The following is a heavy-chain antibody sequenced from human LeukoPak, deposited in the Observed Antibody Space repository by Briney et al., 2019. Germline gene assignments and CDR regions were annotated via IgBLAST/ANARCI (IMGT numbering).Heavy chain of an antibody. J-gene: IGHJ5*02. CDR1: GGSFSGYY. Sequence: PSETLSLTCAVYGGSFSGYYWSWIRQPPGKGLEWIGEINHSGSTNYNPSLKSRVTISVDTSKNQFSLKLSSVTAADTAVYYCARGVGSWYWLIWFDPWGQGTLVTVSS. CDR3: ARGVGSWYWLIWFDP. D-gene: IGHD6-13*01. CDR2: INHSGST. V-gene: IGHV4-34*01.